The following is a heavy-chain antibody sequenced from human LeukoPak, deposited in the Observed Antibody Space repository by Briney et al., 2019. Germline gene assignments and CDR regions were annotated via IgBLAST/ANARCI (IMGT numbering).Heavy chain of an antibody. J-gene: IGHJ4*02. D-gene: IGHD5-18*01. CDR3: AREDTGMAPGFDS. Sequence: SETLSLTCTVSGGSISSSNYYWGWFRQPPGKGLEWMGSIYYNGITYHKPSLKSRVIMSVDTSKNQFSLKLSSVTAADTAVYYCAREDTGMAPGFDSWGQGTQVTVSS. V-gene: IGHV4-39*07. CDR1: GGSISSSNYY. CDR2: IYYNGIT.